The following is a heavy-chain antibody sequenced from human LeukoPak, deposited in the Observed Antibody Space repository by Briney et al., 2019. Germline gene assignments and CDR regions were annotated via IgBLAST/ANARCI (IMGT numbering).Heavy chain of an antibody. J-gene: IGHJ3*02. CDR3: TNGGDYPLDHASDI. CDR2: IRSKAYGGTT. D-gene: IGHD4-17*01. Sequence: GGSLRLSCTASGFTFGDYAMSWVRQAPGKGLEWVGFIRSKAYGGTTEYAASVKGRLTISRDDSKSIAYLQMNSLKTEDTAVYYCTNGGDYPLDHASDIWGQGTMVTVSS. CDR1: GFTFGDYA. V-gene: IGHV3-49*04.